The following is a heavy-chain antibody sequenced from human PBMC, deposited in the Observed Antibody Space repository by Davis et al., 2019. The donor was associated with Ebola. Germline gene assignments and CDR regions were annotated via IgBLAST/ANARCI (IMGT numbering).Heavy chain of an antibody. Sequence: SETLSLTCAVYGGSFSGYYWSWIRQPPGKGLEWIGEINHSGSTNYNPSLKSRVTVLADTSKNQFSLKLSSVTAADTAVYYCARLSFAPFDYWGQGTLVTVSS. CDR1: GGSFSGYY. CDR2: INHSGST. D-gene: IGHD2/OR15-2a*01. V-gene: IGHV4-34*01. J-gene: IGHJ4*02. CDR3: ARLSFAPFDY.